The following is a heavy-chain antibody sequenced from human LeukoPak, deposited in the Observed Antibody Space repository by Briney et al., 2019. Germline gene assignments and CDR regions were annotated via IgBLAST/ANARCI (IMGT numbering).Heavy chain of an antibody. V-gene: IGHV3-23*01. Sequence: PGGSLRLSCAPSGFTFSDFAMSWVRQSPGKGLEWVSSITTSGESTYYADSVKGRFATSRDNSGSTLYLQMNSLRIEDSAVYYCAKRLSRGYYGKLIFDYWGQGALVTVSS. J-gene: IGHJ4*02. CDR3: AKRLSRGYYGKLIFDY. CDR1: GFTFSDFA. CDR2: ITTSGEST. D-gene: IGHD2-15*01.